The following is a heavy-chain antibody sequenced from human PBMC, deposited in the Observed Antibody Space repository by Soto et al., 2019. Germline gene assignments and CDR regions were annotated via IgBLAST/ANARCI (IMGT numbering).Heavy chain of an antibody. V-gene: IGHV1-69*01. CDR1: GGTFNNYA. D-gene: IGHD3-22*01. CDR3: ARAGRSDYVSSGYFSLDY. J-gene: IGHJ4*02. CDR2: IVPLFGAA. Sequence: QVLLVQSGAEVKKPGSSVKVSCKASGGTFNNYAITWVRQAPGQGLEWMGGIVPLFGAANYAQNFQGRVTITAEESTTTAYLELSSLRSEDTAIYYCARAGRSDYVSSGYFSLDYWGQGTLVTVSS.